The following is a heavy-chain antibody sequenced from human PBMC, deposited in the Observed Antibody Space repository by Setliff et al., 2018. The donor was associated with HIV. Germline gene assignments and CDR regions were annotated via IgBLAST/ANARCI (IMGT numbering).Heavy chain of an antibody. CDR3: ARHSPSDY. Sequence: SETLSLTCTVSGGSVSTSYWGWIRQPPGKGLEWIGYIYNSASTSYNPSLKSRVTISVDTSKNQFSLKLSSVTAADTAVYYCARHSPSDYWGQGTLVTVSS. CDR2: IYNSAST. V-gene: IGHV4-59*08. J-gene: IGHJ4*02. CDR1: GGSVSTSY.